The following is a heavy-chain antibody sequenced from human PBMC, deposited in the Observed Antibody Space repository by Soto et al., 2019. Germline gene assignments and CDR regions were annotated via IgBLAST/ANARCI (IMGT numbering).Heavy chain of an antibody. J-gene: IGHJ5*02. CDR2: INPSGGST. V-gene: IGHV1-46*03. Sequence: QVQLVQSGAEVKKPGASVKVSCKASGYTFTSYYMHWVRQAPGQGLEWMGIINPSGGSTSYAQKFQGRVTMTRDTSTSTVYMELSSLRSEDTAVYYCARDSLGYCSSTSCYAVGLAPWGQGTLVTVSS. CDR1: GYTFTSYY. D-gene: IGHD2-2*01. CDR3: ARDSLGYCSSTSCYAVGLAP.